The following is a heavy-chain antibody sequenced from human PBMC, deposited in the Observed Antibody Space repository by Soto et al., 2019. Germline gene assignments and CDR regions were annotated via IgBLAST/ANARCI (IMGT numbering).Heavy chain of an antibody. CDR3: ARVRAGRSHNGYRSSWYGHWFDP. V-gene: IGHV1-18*01. CDR2: ISAYNGNT. CDR1: GYTFTSYG. D-gene: IGHD6-13*01. J-gene: IGHJ5*02. Sequence: ASVKVSCKASGYTFTSYGISWVRQAPGQGLEWMGWISAYNGNTNYAQKLQGRVTMTTDTSTSTAYMELRSLRSDDTAVYYCARVRAGRSHNGYRSSWYGHWFDPWGQGTLVTVSS.